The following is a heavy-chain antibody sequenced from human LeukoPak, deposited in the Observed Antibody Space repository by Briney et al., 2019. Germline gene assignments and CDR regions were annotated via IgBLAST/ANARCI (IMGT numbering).Heavy chain of an antibody. D-gene: IGHD3-22*01. CDR2: ISYDGSNK. CDR1: GFTFSSYA. Sequence: PGGSLRLSCAASGFTFSSYAMHWVRQAPGKGLEWVAVISYDGSNKYYAESVKGRFTISRDNSKNTLYLQMHSLRAEDTAVYYCARGPHSYYYDSSGYYYVDYWGQGTLVTVSS. V-gene: IGHV3-30-3*01. CDR3: ARGPHSYYYDSSGYYYVDY. J-gene: IGHJ4*02.